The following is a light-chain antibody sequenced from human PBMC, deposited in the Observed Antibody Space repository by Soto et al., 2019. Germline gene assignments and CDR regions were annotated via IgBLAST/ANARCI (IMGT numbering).Light chain of an antibody. J-gene: IGLJ1*01. Sequence: LTQPASVSGSPGQSITISCTGTSSDVGGYNYVSWYQQHPGKAPKLMIYEVSNRPSGVSNRFSGSKSGNTASLTISGLQAEDEADYYCSSYTSSSTYVFGTGTKVTGL. CDR2: EVS. CDR3: SSYTSSSTYV. CDR1: SSDVGGYNY. V-gene: IGLV2-14*01.